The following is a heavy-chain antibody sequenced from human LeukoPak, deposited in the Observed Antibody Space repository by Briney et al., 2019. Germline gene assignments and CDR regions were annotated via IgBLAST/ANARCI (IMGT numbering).Heavy chain of an antibody. Sequence: GGSLRLSCAASGFTFSNNAMSWVRQAPGKGLEWVSATSTSGGSAYYADSVKGRFTISRDNSKNSLYLQMNSLRAEDTAVYYCARGIRFLSDFDYWGQGTLVTVSS. CDR3: ARGIRFLSDFDY. CDR2: TSTSGGSA. V-gene: IGHV3-23*01. CDR1: GFTFSNNA. J-gene: IGHJ4*02. D-gene: IGHD3-3*01.